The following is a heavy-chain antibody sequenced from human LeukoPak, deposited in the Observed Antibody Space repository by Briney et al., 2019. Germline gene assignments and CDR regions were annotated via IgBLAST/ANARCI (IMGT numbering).Heavy chain of an antibody. V-gene: IGHV3-20*04. D-gene: IGHD6-19*01. Sequence: GGSLRLSCAASGFTFSSYGMSWVRQAPGKGLEWVSGINWNGGSTGYADSEKGRFTISRDNAKNSLYLQMNSLRAEDTALYYCARENSSGWYGGVRLYYFDYWGQGTLVTVSS. J-gene: IGHJ4*02. CDR2: INWNGGST. CDR1: GFTFSSYG. CDR3: ARENSSGWYGGVRLYYFDY.